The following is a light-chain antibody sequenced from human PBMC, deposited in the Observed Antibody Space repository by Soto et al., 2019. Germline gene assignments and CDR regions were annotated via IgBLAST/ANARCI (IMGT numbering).Light chain of an antibody. CDR1: SSDVGGYNY. J-gene: IGLJ2*01. CDR3: SSYTSSSHVV. CDR2: EVS. V-gene: IGLV2-14*01. Sequence: QLVLTQPASVSGSPGQSITISCTGTSSDVGGYNYVSWYQQHPGKAPKLMIYEVSNRPSGVSNRFSGSKSGNTASLTISGLQAEDEADYYCSSYTSSSHVVFGGGTQLTVL.